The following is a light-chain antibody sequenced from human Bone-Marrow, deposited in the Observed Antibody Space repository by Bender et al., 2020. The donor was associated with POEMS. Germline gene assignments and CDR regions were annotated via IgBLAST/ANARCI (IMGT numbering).Light chain of an antibody. CDR3: CSYAGSSTYI. V-gene: IGLV2-23*02. J-gene: IGLJ1*01. CDR1: SSDIGNYDL. CDR2: EVN. Sequence: QSALTQPASVSGSPGQSITISCTGSSSDIGNYDLVSWYQQHPGKAPQLMIFEVNKRPSGVSNRFSGSKSGSTASLTISGLQAEDEVDYYCCSYAGSSTYIFGTGTKVTVL.